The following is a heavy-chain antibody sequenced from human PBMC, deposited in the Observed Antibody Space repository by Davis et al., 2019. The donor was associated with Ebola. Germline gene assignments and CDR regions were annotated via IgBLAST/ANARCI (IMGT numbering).Heavy chain of an antibody. V-gene: IGHV3-53*01. D-gene: IGHD6-13*01. CDR2: IYSGGST. Sequence: GESLKISCAASGFTFDDYAMHWVRQAPGKGLEWVSVIYSGGSTYYADSVKGRFTISRDNSKNTLYLQMNSLRAEDTAVYYCARLIAAAGVFDYWGQGTLVTVSS. CDR3: ARLIAAAGVFDY. CDR1: GFTFDDYA. J-gene: IGHJ4*02.